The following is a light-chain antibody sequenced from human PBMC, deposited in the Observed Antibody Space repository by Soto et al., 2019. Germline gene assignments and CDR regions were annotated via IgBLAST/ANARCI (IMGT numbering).Light chain of an antibody. J-gene: IGKJ3*01. Sequence: EIVMTQSPATLCVSLGERATLSCRAGQSVSSRLAWYQQKPGQAPRLLIYGASTRATGIPARFSGSGSGTDFTLTISSLQSEDSAVYYCQQYGKSPGFFTFGPGTKVDIK. CDR1: QSVSSR. CDR2: GAS. V-gene: IGKV3-15*01. CDR3: QQYGKSPGFFT.